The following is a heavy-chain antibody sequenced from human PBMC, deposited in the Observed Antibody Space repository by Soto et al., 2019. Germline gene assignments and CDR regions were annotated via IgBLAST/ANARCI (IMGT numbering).Heavy chain of an antibody. CDR3: ARKLELRGSYYYYYDMDV. V-gene: IGHV1-2*02. D-gene: IGHD1-7*01. CDR1: GYTFTDYY. J-gene: IGHJ6*02. Sequence: GASVKVSCKASGYTFTDYYMHWVRQAPGQGLEWMGWINPNSGGTNYAQKFQGRVTMTRDTSISTVYMELSRLRSDDTAVYYCARKLELRGSYYYYYDMDVWGQGTTVTVSS. CDR2: INPNSGGT.